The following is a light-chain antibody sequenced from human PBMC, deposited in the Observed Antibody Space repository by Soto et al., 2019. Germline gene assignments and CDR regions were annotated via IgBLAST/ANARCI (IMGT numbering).Light chain of an antibody. Sequence: EVVLTQSPGTLSLSPGERATLSCRASQSVTGSYLAWYQQKPGQSPRLLIYDASIRATGIPDRFSGSGSETDFTLTISRLEPEDLAVYYCQQYGSSPLTFGGGTKVAIK. CDR2: DAS. J-gene: IGKJ4*01. CDR3: QQYGSSPLT. CDR1: QSVTGSY. V-gene: IGKV3-20*01.